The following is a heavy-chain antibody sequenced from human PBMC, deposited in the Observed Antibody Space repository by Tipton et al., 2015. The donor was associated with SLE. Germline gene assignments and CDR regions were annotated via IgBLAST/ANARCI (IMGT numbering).Heavy chain of an antibody. D-gene: IGHD6-19*01. J-gene: IGHJ4*02. CDR3: ARDTSGWFEVDH. CDR2: MNPNTGDI. V-gene: IGHV1-8*01. CDR1: GYTFSDYY. Sequence: QVQLVQSGAELKKPGASVKVSCKASGYTFSDYYMHWVRQAPGQGLEWMGWMNPNTGDIGYAQKFQGRVTMTSDSSISTAYMQLSSLRSEDTAVYYCARDTSGWFEVDHWGQGTLVTVSS.